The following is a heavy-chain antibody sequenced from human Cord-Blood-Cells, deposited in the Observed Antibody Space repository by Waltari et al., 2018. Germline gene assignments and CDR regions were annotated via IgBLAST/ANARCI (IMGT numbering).Heavy chain of an antibody. CDR2: ISPIFGTA. CDR1: GGTFSSYA. D-gene: IGHD4-17*01. Sequence: QVQLVQSGAEVKKPGSSVKVSCKASGGTFSSYAISWVRQAPGQGLEWMGGISPIFGTANDAQKVQGRVTITAEESTSTAYMELSSLRSEDTAVYYCARDTESQPHRVYFQHWGQGTLVTVSS. CDR3: ARDTESQPHRVYFQH. J-gene: IGHJ1*01. V-gene: IGHV1-69*01.